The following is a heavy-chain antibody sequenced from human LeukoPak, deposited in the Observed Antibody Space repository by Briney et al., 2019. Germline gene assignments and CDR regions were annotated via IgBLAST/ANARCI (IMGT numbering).Heavy chain of an antibody. CDR1: GYTFTSYY. CDR3: ARDMYLPPMVRENWFDP. CDR2: INPSGGST. J-gene: IGHJ5*02. V-gene: IGHV1-46*03. Sequence: ASVKVSCKASGYTFTSYYMHWVRQAPGQGLEWMGIINPSGGSTSYAQMFQGRVTMTRDTSTSTVYMELSSLRSEDTAVYYCARDMYLPPMVRENWFDPWGQGTLVTVSS. D-gene: IGHD3-10*01.